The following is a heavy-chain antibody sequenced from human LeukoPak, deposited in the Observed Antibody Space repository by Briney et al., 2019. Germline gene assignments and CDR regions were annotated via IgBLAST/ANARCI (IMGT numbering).Heavy chain of an antibody. CDR1: GYTFTSYI. CDR3: ARVWSRTGWYYFDH. J-gene: IGHJ4*02. D-gene: IGHD2-15*01. CDR2: INAGNGNT. Sequence: ASVKVSCKTSGYTFTSYIIHWVRQAPGQRLEWMGWINAGNGNTKYSQKFQGRVTITRGTSASTAYMELSSLRFEDMAVYFCARVWSRTGWYYFDHWGQGTQVTVSS. V-gene: IGHV1-3*01.